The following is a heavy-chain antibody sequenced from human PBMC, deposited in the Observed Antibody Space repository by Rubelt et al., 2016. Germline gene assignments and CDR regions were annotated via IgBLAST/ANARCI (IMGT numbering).Heavy chain of an antibody. CDR3: ARGITAVTLRWYLDL. Sequence: GGGLVQPGGSLRLSCAASGFTFSNYAMNWVRQDQGKGLEWVSGLSGSGDTTYYADSVKGRLPTSSDIAQNSLYLQMSGLRDADTAVYYCARGITAVTLRWYLDLWGRGTLVTVSS. J-gene: IGHJ2*01. CDR2: LSGSGDTT. V-gene: IGHV3-23*01. D-gene: IGHD3-16*01. CDR1: GFTFSNYA.